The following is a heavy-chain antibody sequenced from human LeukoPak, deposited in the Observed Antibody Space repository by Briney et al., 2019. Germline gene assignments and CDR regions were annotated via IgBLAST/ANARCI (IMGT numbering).Heavy chain of an antibody. D-gene: IGHD2-15*01. J-gene: IGHJ4*02. Sequence: GGSLRLSCAASGFTFSSYSMNWVRQAPGKGLEWVSYISSSSSTIYYADSVKGRFTISRDNAENSLYLQMNSLRAEDTAVYYCASSHLAYCSGGSCYSGYWGQGTLVTVSS. V-gene: IGHV3-48*04. CDR3: ASSHLAYCSGGSCYSGY. CDR1: GFTFSSYS. CDR2: ISSSSSTI.